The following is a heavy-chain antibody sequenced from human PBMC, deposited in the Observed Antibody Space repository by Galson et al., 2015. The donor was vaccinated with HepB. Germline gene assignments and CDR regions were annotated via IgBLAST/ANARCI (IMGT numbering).Heavy chain of an antibody. D-gene: IGHD3-22*01. CDR2: INPSGGST. Sequence: SVKVSCKASGYTFTSYYMHWVRQAPGQGLEWMGIINPSGGSTSYAQKFQGRVTMTRDTSISTAYMELSRLRSDDTAVYYCARDRAYYYDSSGYYHSPDAFDIWGQGTMVTVSS. CDR3: ARDRAYYYDSSGYYHSPDAFDI. J-gene: IGHJ3*02. V-gene: IGHV1-46*01. CDR1: GYTFTSYY.